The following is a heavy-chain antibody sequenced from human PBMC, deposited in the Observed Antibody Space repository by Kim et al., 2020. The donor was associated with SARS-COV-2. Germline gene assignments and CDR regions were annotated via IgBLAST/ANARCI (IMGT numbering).Heavy chain of an antibody. Sequence: GGSLRLSCAASGFTFSSYAMSWVRQAPGKGLEWVSAISGSGGSTYYADSVKGRFTISRDNSKNTLYLQMNSLRAEDTAVYYCAKEGQYYYDSSGYYQLDPFDYWGQGTLVTVSS. CDR3: AKEGQYYYDSSGYYQLDPFDY. J-gene: IGHJ4*02. D-gene: IGHD3-22*01. CDR2: ISGSGGST. CDR1: GFTFSSYA. V-gene: IGHV3-23*01.